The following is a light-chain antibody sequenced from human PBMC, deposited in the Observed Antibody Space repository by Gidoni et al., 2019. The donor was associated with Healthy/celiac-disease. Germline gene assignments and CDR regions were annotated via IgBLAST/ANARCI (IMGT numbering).Light chain of an antibody. CDR1: QSISIY. CDR2: AAS. CDR3: QQSYSTPYT. Sequence: DIKMTQSPSSLSASVGDRVTITCRASQSISIYLNWYQQKPGKAPKLLIYAASSLQSGVPSRFSGSGSGTDFTLTIRSLQPEDFSTYYCQQSYSTPYTFGQGTKLEIK. V-gene: IGKV1-39*01. J-gene: IGKJ2*01.